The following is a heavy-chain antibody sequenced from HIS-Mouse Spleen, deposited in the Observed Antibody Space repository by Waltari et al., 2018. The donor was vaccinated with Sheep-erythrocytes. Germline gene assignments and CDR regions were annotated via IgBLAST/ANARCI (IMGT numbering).Heavy chain of an antibody. Sequence: EVQLVESGGGLVQPGGSLRLSCAASGFTVSSNYMIWVRQAPGKGLEWVSVIYSGGSTYYADSVKGRFTISRDNSKNTLYLQMNSLRAEDTAVYYCARGHSGSYGYYFDYWGQGTLVTVSS. CDR2: IYSGGST. CDR3: ARGHSGSYGYYFDY. V-gene: IGHV3-66*01. D-gene: IGHD1-26*01. J-gene: IGHJ4*02. CDR1: GFTVSSNY.